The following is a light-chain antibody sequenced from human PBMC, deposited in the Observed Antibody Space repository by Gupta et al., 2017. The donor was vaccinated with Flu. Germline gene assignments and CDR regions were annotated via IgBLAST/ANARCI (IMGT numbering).Light chain of an antibody. Sequence: QSALTQPPSVSGSPGQSVTISCTGTGSDVGTYNRVSWYRQPPGTAPKLIIYEVSNRPSGVPDRFSGSKSGNTASLTISGRQGEDEADYYCSSYTTSYTCVFGTGTKVTVL. CDR2: EVS. CDR1: GSDVGTYNR. J-gene: IGLJ1*01. V-gene: IGLV2-18*02. CDR3: SSYTTSYTCV.